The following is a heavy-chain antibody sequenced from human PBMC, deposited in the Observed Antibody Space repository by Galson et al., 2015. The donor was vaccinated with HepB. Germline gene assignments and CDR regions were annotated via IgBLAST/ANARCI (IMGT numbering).Heavy chain of an antibody. CDR3: AKDLVVEMATIPIDY. Sequence: SLRLSCAASGFTFSSYGMHWVRQAPGKGLEWVAVISYDGSNKYYADSVKGRFTISRDNSKNTLYLQMNSLRAEDTAVYYCAKDLVVEMATIPIDYWGQGTLVTVSS. J-gene: IGHJ4*02. V-gene: IGHV3-30*18. D-gene: IGHD5-24*01. CDR1: GFTFSSYG. CDR2: ISYDGSNK.